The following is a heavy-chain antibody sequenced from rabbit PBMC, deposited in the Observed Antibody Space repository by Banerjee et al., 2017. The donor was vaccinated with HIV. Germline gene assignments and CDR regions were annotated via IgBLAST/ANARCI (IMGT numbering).Heavy chain of an antibody. CDR2: INTSSGST. J-gene: IGHJ4*01. Sequence: QEQLEESGGDLVKPEGSLTLTCTASGFSFSNKYVMCWVRQAPGKGLEWIACINTSSGSTVYATWAKGRFTISEISSTTVTLQMTSLTAADTATYFCARDLSSASGYYFNLWGPGTLVTVS. CDR3: ARDLSSASGYYFNL. CDR1: GFSFSNKYV. V-gene: IGHV1S45*01. D-gene: IGHD1-1*01.